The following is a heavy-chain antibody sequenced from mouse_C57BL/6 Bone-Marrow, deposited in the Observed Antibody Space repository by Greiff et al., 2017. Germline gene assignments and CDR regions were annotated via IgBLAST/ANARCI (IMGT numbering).Heavy chain of an antibody. V-gene: IGHV7-3*01. J-gene: IGHJ2*01. CDR2: IRNKANGYTT. Sequence: EVMLVESGGGLVQPGGSLSLSCAASGFTFTDYYMSWVRQPPGKALEWLGFIRNKANGYTTEYSASVKGRFTISRDNSQSILSLQMNALRAEDSATYYCARYYYGSSYVFFDYWGQGTTLTVSS. D-gene: IGHD1-1*01. CDR1: GFTFTDYY. CDR3: ARYYYGSSYVFFDY.